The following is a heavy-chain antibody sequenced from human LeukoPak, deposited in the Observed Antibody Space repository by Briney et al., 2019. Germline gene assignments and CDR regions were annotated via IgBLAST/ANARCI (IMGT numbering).Heavy chain of an antibody. J-gene: IGHJ4*02. CDR3: AKDGGLWVSAHWGDS. D-gene: IGHD7-27*01. CDR1: GFTFSSYT. CDR2: TTTSDGNT. Sequence: GGSLRLSCAASGFTFSSYTMSWVRQAPGKGLEWVSTTTTSDGNTYYADSVKGRFTVSRDNSKNTLYLQMNSLRAEDTAVYYCAKDGGLWVSAHWGDSWGRGTLVTVSS. V-gene: IGHV3-23*01.